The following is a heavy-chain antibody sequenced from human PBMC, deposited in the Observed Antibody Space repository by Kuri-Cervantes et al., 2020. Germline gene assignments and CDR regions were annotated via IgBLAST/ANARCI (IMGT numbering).Heavy chain of an antibody. V-gene: IGHV3-66*01. CDR1: GFTVSSNY. CDR2: IYCGGST. CDR3: ARGHDY. J-gene: IGHJ4*02. Sequence: GESLKISCAASGFTVSSNYMSWVRQAPGKGLEWVSVIYCGGSTYYADSVKGRFTISRGNSKNTLYLQMNSLGAEDTAVYYCARGHDYWGQGTLVTVSS.